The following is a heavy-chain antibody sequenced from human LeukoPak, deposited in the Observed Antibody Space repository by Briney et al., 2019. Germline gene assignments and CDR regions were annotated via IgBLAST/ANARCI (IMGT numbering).Heavy chain of an antibody. CDR2: IYQTGRT. Sequence: SQTLSLTCTVSGGSISSGTYYWSWIRQPPGKGLEWIGYIYQTGRTYYSPSLKSRVTISVDRSKNQFSLMLTSVTAADTAVYYCATDSAAGTYWGQGTLVTVSS. J-gene: IGHJ4*02. V-gene: IGHV4-30-2*01. CDR3: ATDSAAGTY. D-gene: IGHD6-13*01. CDR1: GGSISSGTYY.